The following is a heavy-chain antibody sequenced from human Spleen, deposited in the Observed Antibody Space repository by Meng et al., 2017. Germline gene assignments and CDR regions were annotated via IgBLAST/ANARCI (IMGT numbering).Heavy chain of an antibody. CDR3: ATHYGSGNYKGFDI. D-gene: IGHD3-10*01. CDR2: IGGSGGST. V-gene: IGHV3-23*01. J-gene: IGHJ3*02. Sequence: GESLKISCAVSGVTFSGSDIHWVRQASGKGLEWVSAIGGSGGSTYYADSVKGRFTISRDNSKNTLYLQMNSLRAEDTAVYYCATHYGSGNYKGFDIWGQGTMVTVSS. CDR1: GVTFSGSD.